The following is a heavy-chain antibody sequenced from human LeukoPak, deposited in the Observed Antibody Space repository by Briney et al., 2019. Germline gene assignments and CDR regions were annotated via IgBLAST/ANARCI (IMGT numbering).Heavy chain of an antibody. CDR3: ARVDTAMVIDY. J-gene: IGHJ4*02. CDR2: TWYDGRNN. CDR1: GFTFSSYG. V-gene: IGHV3-33*01. Sequence: HSGGSLRLSCAASGFTFSSYGMHWVRQAPGKGLEWVAVTWYDGRNNYYAASVKGRFTISRDDSKTTVYLLMNSLRAEDTAVYYCARVDTAMVIDYWGQGTLVTVSS. D-gene: IGHD5-18*01.